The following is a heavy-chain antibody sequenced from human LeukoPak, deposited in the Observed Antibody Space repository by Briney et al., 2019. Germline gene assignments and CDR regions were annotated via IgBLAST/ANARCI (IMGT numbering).Heavy chain of an antibody. D-gene: IGHD1-1*01. Sequence: GRSLRLSCAASGFTFSSYSMNWVRQAPGKGLEWVSSISSSSSYIYYADSVKGRFTISRDNAKNSLYLQMNSLRAEDTAVYYCARAVQLERSDYWGQGTLVTVSS. CDR2: ISSSSSYI. CDR3: ARAVQLERSDY. J-gene: IGHJ4*02. V-gene: IGHV3-21*01. CDR1: GFTFSSYS.